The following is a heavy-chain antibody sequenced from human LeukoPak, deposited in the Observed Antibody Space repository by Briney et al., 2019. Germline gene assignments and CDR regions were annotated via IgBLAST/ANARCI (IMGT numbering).Heavy chain of an antibody. CDR3: ARDRGWIQHDI. CDR1: GLAFSDSW. V-gene: IGHV3-7*01. J-gene: IGHJ3*02. CDR2: IKGDGSAK. Sequence: PGGSLRLSCAASGLAFSDSWMTWIRQAPGKGLEWVAFIKGDGSAKKYVDSVKGRFTISRDNAKNSLFLQMNSLRAEDTAVYYCARDRGWIQHDIWGQGTMVTVSS. D-gene: IGHD5-18*01.